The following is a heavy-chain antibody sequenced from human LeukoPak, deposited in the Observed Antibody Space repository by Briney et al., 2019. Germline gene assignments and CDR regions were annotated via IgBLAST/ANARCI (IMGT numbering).Heavy chain of an antibody. D-gene: IGHD2-21*02. J-gene: IGHJ4*02. CDR1: GGTFSSYA. CDR2: IIPIFGTA. V-gene: IGHV1-69*13. Sequence: VASVKVSCKASGGTFSSYAISWVRQAPGQGLEWMGGIIPIFGTANYAQKFQGRVTITADESTSTAYMELSSLRSENTAVYYCARGRGAYCGGDCSYFDYWGQGTLVTVSS. CDR3: ARGRGAYCGGDCSYFDY.